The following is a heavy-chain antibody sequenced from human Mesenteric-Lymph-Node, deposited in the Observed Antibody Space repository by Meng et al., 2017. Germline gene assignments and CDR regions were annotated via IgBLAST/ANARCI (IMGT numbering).Heavy chain of an antibody. V-gene: IGHV6-1*01. CDR3: ARIEAATLSAFDI. J-gene: IGHJ3*02. CDR1: GDSVSSNSAA. D-gene: IGHD2-15*01. CDR2: TYYRSQWFN. Sequence: SQTRSLTGAISGDSVSSNSAAWSWIRQSPSRGLEWLGRTYYRSQWFNDYAASVKSRITINPDTSKNRFSLQLKSVTPEDTAMYYCARIEAATLSAFDIWGQGTMVTVSS.